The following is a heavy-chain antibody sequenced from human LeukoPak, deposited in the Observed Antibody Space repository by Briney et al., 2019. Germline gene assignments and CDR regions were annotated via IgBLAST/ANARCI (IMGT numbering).Heavy chain of an antibody. CDR1: GDSISGYY. Sequence: PSETLSLTCVVTGDSISGYYWSWIRQPPGKGLEWIAYIYSYGGIYYNPSLKSRVTLSMDTSKNQFSLQLRSVIAADTAVYYCARYGPDGNHKHFDYWGQGTLVTVSS. CDR2: IYSYGGI. V-gene: IGHV4-59*01. J-gene: IGHJ4*02. D-gene: IGHD3-10*01. CDR3: ARYGPDGNHKHFDY.